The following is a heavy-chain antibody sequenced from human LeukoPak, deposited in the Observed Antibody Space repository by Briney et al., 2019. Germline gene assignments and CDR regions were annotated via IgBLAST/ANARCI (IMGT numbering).Heavy chain of an antibody. V-gene: IGHV3-23*01. D-gene: IGHD3-22*01. CDR2: ISGSGGST. J-gene: IGHJ4*02. CDR3: ARDRPNYYGSDGHYYRRDGDY. CDR1: GFTFSSYA. Sequence: GGSLRLSCAASGFTFSSYAMSWVRQAPRKGLEWVSAISGSGGSTYYADSVKGRFTISRDNSKNTLYLQMNSLRAEDTAVYYCARDRPNYYGSDGHYYRRDGDYWGRGTLVSVSS.